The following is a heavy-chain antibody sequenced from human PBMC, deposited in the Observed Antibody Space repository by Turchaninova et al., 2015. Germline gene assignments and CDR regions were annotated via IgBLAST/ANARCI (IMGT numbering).Heavy chain of an antibody. CDR1: GGSFSGFY. CDR2: INHSGST. Sequence: QVQLQQWGPGLLKPSETLSLTCAFYGGSFSGFYGTWFRQPPGKGLEWIGEINHSGSTNYNPSLKSRVTISVDTSKSQFSLKVTSVTAADTAVYYCARGYRLDYWGLGTLVTVSS. J-gene: IGHJ4*02. CDR3: ARGYRLDY. V-gene: IGHV4-34*01.